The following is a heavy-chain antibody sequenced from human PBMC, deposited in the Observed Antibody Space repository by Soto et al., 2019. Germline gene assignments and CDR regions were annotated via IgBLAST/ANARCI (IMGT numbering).Heavy chain of an antibody. CDR3: ATSGGGWYLY. J-gene: IGHJ4*02. CDR2: LNPNSGDT. CDR1: GYTFSSYD. D-gene: IGHD6-19*01. V-gene: IGHV1-8*01. Sequence: QVQLVQSGAEVKKPGSSVKVSCKASGYTFSSYDINWVRQATGQGLEWMGWLNPNSGDTGYAQKFQCRVPLTRNTAINPASIELSRLTSDDTAVYYCATSGGGWYLYWGQGTLVTVAS.